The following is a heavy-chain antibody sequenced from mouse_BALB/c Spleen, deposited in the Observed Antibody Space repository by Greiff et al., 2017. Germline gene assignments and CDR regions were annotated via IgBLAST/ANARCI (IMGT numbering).Heavy chain of an antibody. Sequence: EVQVVESGGDLVKPGGSLKLSCAASGFTFSSYGMSWVRQTPDKRLEWVATISSGGSYTYYPDSVKGRFTISRDNAKNTLYLQMSSLKSEDTAMYYCARRTGTAGYFDYWGQGTTLTVSS. V-gene: IGHV5-6*01. J-gene: IGHJ2*01. CDR1: GFTFSSYG. CDR3: ARRTGTAGYFDY. D-gene: IGHD4-1*01. CDR2: ISSGGSYT.